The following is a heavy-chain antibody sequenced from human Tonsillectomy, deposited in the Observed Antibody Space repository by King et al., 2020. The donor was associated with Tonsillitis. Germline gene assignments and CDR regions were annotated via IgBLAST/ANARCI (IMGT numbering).Heavy chain of an antibody. CDR1: GGSISSYY. Sequence: QLQESGPGLVKPSETLSLTCTVSGGSISSYYWSWIRQPQGKGLEWIGYIYYSGSTNYNPSLKSRVTISVDTSKNQFSLKLSSVTAADTAVYYCARPTELFRDYAFDVWGQGTMVTVSS. J-gene: IGHJ3*01. V-gene: IGHV4-59*01. CDR3: ARPTELFRDYAFDV. D-gene: IGHD6-6*01. CDR2: IYYSGST.